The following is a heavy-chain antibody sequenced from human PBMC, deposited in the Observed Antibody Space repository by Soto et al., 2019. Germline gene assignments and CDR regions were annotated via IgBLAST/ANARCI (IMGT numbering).Heavy chain of an antibody. CDR1: GVTLSNGG. CDR3: ATAGGYSSSSTNFDY. Sequence: PGGALRLSCAASGVTLSNGGMHWVRQAPGKGLEGVAVISYDGSNKNYADSVKGRFTISRDNSKNTLYLQMNSLRAEDTAVYYCATAGGYSSSSTNFDYWGQGP. D-gene: IGHD6-6*01. CDR2: ISYDGSNK. V-gene: IGHV3-30*03. J-gene: IGHJ4*02.